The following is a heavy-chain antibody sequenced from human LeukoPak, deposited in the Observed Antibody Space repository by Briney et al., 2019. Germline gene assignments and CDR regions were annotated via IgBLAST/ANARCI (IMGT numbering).Heavy chain of an antibody. CDR3: ASVRRGFGESSKYYAYYYMGV. CDR1: GGSFSKYF. Sequence: KPSETLSLTCAVYGGSFSKYFWTWIRQPPGKGLEWIGEINHSGSTNYNPSLKSRVTISLDVSKNQFSLKLSSVTAADTAVYYCASVRRGFGESSKYYAYYYMGVWGKGTTVTISS. V-gene: IGHV4-34*01. D-gene: IGHD3-10*01. CDR2: INHSGST. J-gene: IGHJ6*03.